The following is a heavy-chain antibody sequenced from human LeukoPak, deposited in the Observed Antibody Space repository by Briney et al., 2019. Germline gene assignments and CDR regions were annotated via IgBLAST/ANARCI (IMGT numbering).Heavy chain of an antibody. Sequence: SETLSLTCIVSVRSISSYYWSCIRQPPGKGREWMGYMSKSASTNYNPSLPSRVTILVDTSKNQFSLKLSSATDADTAVYYCARHKGSNTWYPFDYWGQGTLVTVSS. CDR3: ARHKGSNTWYPFDY. V-gene: IGHV4-59*08. CDR2: MSKSAST. CDR1: VRSISSYY. D-gene: IGHD6-13*01. J-gene: IGHJ4*02.